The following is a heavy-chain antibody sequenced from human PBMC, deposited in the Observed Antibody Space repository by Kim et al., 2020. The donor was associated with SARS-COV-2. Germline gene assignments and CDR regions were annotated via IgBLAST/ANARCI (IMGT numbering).Heavy chain of an antibody. CDR3: AKDRDYYDSSGYTFDY. V-gene: IGHV3-30*18. Sequence: GGSLRLSCAASGFTFSSYGMHWVRQAPGKGLEWVAVISYDGSNKYYADSVKGRFTISRDNSKNTLYLQMNSLRAEDTAVYYCAKDRDYYDSSGYTFDYWG. D-gene: IGHD3-22*01. CDR2: ISYDGSNK. CDR1: GFTFSSYG. J-gene: IGHJ4*01.